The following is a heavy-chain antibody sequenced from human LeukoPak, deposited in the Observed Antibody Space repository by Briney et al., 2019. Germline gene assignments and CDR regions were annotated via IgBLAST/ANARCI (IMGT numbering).Heavy chain of an antibody. Sequence: ASVKVSCKASGYTFSGYYMHWVRQAPGQGLEWMGWINPNSGGTDYAQKFQGRVTMTRDTSISTAYMELSRLRSDDTAVYYCASGDRVTMLRGGNTGYFDYWGQGTLVTVSS. CDR1: GYTFSGYY. V-gene: IGHV1-2*02. CDR3: ASGDRVTMLRGGNTGYFDY. CDR2: INPNSGGT. D-gene: IGHD3-10*01. J-gene: IGHJ4*02.